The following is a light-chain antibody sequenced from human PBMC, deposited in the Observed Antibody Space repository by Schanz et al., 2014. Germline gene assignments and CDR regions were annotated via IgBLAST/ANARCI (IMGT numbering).Light chain of an antibody. J-gene: IGKJ2*01. V-gene: IGKV3-15*01. CDR2: GAS. CDR3: QQYNNWPNT. Sequence: EIVMTQSPATLSVSPGERGTLSCRASQTVSNNLAWYQQKPGQTPRLLIYGASTRATGIPARFSGSGSGTEFTLTIGSLQSEDFAVYYCQQYNNWPNTFGQGTKLEIK. CDR1: QTVSNN.